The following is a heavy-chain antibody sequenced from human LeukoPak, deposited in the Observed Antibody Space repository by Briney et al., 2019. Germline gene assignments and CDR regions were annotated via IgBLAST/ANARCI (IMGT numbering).Heavy chain of an antibody. CDR1: GFTFSSYA. Sequence: GGSLRLSCAASGFTFSSYAMSWVRQAPGKGLEWVSIISGSGGNTYNADSVKGRFSISRDNSKNTLYLQMNSLRAEDTAVYYCAKEGTGIHFDYWGQGTLVTVSS. CDR2: ISGSGGNT. CDR3: AKEGTGIHFDY. D-gene: IGHD1-1*01. V-gene: IGHV3-23*01. J-gene: IGHJ4*02.